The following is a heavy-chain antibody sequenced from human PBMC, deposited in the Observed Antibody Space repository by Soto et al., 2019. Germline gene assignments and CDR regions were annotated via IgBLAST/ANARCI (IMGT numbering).Heavy chain of an antibody. CDR2: IFSSGWA. V-gene: IGHV4-59*02. CDR1: GGSVNNNY. CDR3: ERGGDNSPWYYSL. Sequence: QVQLHESGPGLVKPSETLSLTCTVSGGSVNNNYWSWIRQAPGRGLQWIGYIFSSGWANYNPSLDGRVNISVDTYKNQLSLKLTSVTAADTAVYYCERGGDNSPWYYSLWGQGTLVAVSS. D-gene: IGHD3-10*01. J-gene: IGHJ4*02.